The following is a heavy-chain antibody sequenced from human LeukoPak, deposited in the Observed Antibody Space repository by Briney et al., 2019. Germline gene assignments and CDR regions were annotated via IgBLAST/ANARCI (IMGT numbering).Heavy chain of an antibody. Sequence: SETLSLTCTVSGGPLNNYFWSWLRQPAGEGLEWMGRIYSSGSTSYQPSLKNRLTISLDKAKNQVSLKLTSVTAADTAMYVCAREQTTGFDQWGQGTLVTVSS. CDR2: IYSSGST. CDR1: GGPLNNYF. V-gene: IGHV4-4*07. J-gene: IGHJ4*02. CDR3: AREQTTGFDQ. D-gene: IGHD4-17*01.